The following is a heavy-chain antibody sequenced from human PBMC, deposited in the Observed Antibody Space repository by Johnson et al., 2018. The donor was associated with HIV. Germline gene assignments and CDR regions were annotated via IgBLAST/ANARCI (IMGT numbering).Heavy chain of an antibody. CDR2: ISYDGSNK. CDR1: GFTFSTYA. D-gene: IGHD5-12*01. Sequence: QVQLVESGGGVVQPWRSLRLSCAASGFTFSTYAMHWVRQAPGKGLEWVEVISYDGSNKYYADSVKGRFTISRDNSKNTLYLQMNSLRAEDTAVYYCAKRYDLGFGAWDAFDIWGQGTMVTVSS. V-gene: IGHV3-30*04. CDR3: AKRYDLGFGAWDAFDI. J-gene: IGHJ3*02.